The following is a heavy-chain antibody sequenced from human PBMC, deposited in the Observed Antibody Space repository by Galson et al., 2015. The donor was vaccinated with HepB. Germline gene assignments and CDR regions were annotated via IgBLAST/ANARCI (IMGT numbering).Heavy chain of an antibody. CDR2: ISGSGGST. D-gene: IGHD3-22*01. V-gene: IGHV3-23*01. CDR1: GFTFSSYA. J-gene: IGHJ4*02. CDR3: AKDSPQYYDSSGYYYEAFDY. Sequence: SLRLSCAASGFTFSSYAMSWVRQAPGKGLEWVSAISGSGGSTYYADSVKGRFTISRDNSKNTLYLQMNSLRAEDTAVYYCAKDSPQYYDSSGYYYEAFDYWGQGTLVTVSS.